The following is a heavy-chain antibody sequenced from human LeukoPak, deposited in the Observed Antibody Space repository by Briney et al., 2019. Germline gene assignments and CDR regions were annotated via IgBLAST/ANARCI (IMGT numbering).Heavy chain of an antibody. Sequence: PGGSLRLSCAASRFTFSSYAMSWVRQAPGKGLEWVSGITGSGGSTYYADSVKGRFTISRDNSKSTLYLQMNSLRDDDTAVYYCAKKRVDDRPPLHWGQGTLVTVSS. D-gene: IGHD6-25*01. V-gene: IGHV3-23*01. J-gene: IGHJ4*02. CDR2: ITGSGGST. CDR3: AKKRVDDRPPLH. CDR1: RFTFSSYA.